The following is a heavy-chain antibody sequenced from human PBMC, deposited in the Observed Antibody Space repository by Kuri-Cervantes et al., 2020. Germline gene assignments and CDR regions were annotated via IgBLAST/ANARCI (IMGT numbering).Heavy chain of an antibody. V-gene: IGHV1-18*01. D-gene: IGHD4-17*01. J-gene: IGHJ2*01. CDR3: ARVYDDYGDYGIYWYFDL. CDR2: ISADNGNT. Sequence: ASVKVSCKASGYTFTSYGISWVRQAPGQGLGWMGWISADNGNTKYAQKLQGRVTMTTDTSTSTAYMELRSLRSDDTAVYYCARVYDDYGDYGIYWYFDLWGRGTLVTVAS. CDR1: GYTFTSYG.